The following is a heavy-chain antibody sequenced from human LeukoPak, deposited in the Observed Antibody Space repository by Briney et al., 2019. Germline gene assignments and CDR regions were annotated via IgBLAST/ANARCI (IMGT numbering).Heavy chain of an antibody. V-gene: IGHV5-51*01. Sequence: GESLKISCKGSGYSFSSYWIGWVRQMPGKGLEWMGVIYPGDSHTRYSPSFQGQVTISADKAISTAYLQWSSLKASDTAMYYCARQDGSGLYYFDYWGQGTLVTVSS. CDR3: ARQDGSGLYYFDY. D-gene: IGHD6-19*01. J-gene: IGHJ4*02. CDR1: GYSFSSYW. CDR2: IYPGDSHT.